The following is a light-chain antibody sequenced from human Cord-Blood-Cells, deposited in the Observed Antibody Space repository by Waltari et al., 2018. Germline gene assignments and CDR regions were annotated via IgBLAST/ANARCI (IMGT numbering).Light chain of an antibody. CDR3: NSRDSSGYV. V-gene: IGLV3-19*01. Sequence: QAPVLVIYGKNNRPSGIPDRFSGSSSGNTASLTITGAQAEDESDYSCNSRDSSGYVFGAGTKVTVL. CDR2: GKN. J-gene: IGLJ1*01.